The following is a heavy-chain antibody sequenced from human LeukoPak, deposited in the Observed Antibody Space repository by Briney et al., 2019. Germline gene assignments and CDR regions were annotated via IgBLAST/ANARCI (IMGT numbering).Heavy chain of an antibody. J-gene: IGHJ6*03. CDR1: GGSISSYY. CDR3: ARALSQRGFRNYYYMDV. D-gene: IGHD5-24*01. CDR2: IYYSGST. Sequence: PSETLSLTCTVSGGSISSYYWSWIRQPPGKGLEWIGYIYYSGSTNYNPSLKSRVTISVDTSKNQFSLKLSSLTAADTAVYYCARALSQRGFRNYYYMDVWGKGTTVTVSS. V-gene: IGHV4-59*08.